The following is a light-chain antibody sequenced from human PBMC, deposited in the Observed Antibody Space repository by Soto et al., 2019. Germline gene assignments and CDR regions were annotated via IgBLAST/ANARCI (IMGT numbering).Light chain of an antibody. Sequence: EIVLTHSQGTLSLSPCERATLSFRASQSVSSSRLAWYRQKPGQAPRLLIYDASTRATGIPARFSGSGSGTEFTLTISSLQPDDFATYYCQQYNSYSTFGQGTKVDIK. CDR1: QSVSSS. CDR3: QQYNSYST. V-gene: IGKV3-15*01. CDR2: DAS. J-gene: IGKJ1*01.